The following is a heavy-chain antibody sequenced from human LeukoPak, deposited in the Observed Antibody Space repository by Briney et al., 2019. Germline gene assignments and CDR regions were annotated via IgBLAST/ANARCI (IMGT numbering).Heavy chain of an antibody. V-gene: IGHV4-39*07. CDR1: GGSISSSSYY. CDR3: ARGPRIRGGGSDSGRYYYYMDV. D-gene: IGHD1-26*01. CDR2: IYYSGST. Sequence: PSETLSLTCTVSGGSISSSSYYWGWIRQPPGKGLEWIGSIYYSGSTYYNPSLKSRVTISVDTSKNQFSLKLSSVTAADTAVYYCARGPRIRGGGSDSGRYYYYMDVWGKGTTVTVSS. J-gene: IGHJ6*03.